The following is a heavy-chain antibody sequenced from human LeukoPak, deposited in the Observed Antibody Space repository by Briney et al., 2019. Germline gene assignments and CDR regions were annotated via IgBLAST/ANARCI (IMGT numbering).Heavy chain of an antibody. CDR3: ARDISMIRGVVY. CDR2: IYHSGST. J-gene: IGHJ4*02. Sequence: PSETLSLTCTVSGYSISSGYYWGWIRQPPGKGLEWIGNIYHSGSTYYNPSLKSRVTISVNTSKNQFSLKLSSVTAADTAVYYCARDISMIRGVVYWGQGTLVTVSS. CDR1: GYSISSGYY. V-gene: IGHV4-38-2*02. D-gene: IGHD3-10*01.